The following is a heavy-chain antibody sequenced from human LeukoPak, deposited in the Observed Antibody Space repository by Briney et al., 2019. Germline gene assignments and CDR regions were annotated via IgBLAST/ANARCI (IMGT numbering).Heavy chain of an antibody. Sequence: SETLSLTCTVSGDSISRRSYYWGWVRQPPGKGLEWIGSIYYSGSTYYNPSLKSRVTMSVDTSKNQFSLNLNSVTAADTAVYYCARTSPRAATFDYWGQGTLVTVSS. J-gene: IGHJ4*02. V-gene: IGHV4-39*07. D-gene: IGHD2-15*01. CDR2: IYYSGST. CDR1: GDSISRRSYY. CDR3: ARTSPRAATFDY.